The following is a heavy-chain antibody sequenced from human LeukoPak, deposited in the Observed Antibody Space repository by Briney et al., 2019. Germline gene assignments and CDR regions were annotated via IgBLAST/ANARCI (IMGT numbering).Heavy chain of an antibody. Sequence: GGSLRLSCAASGFTFSDYYMSWIRQAPGKGLEWVSYISSSSSCTNYADSVKGRFTISRDNAKNSLYLQMNSLRAEDTAVYYCARDTGSGSYYYYGMDVWGKGTTVTVSS. CDR3: ARDTGSGSYYYYGMDV. V-gene: IGHV3-11*06. D-gene: IGHD3-10*01. CDR2: ISSSSSCT. J-gene: IGHJ6*04. CDR1: GFTFSDYY.